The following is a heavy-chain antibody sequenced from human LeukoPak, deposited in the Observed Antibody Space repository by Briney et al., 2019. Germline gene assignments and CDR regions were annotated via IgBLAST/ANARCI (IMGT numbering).Heavy chain of an antibody. J-gene: IGHJ1*01. CDR3: ARGPGYSYGYSQH. CDR2: INDSGST. Sequence: SETLSLTCGVYGGSFSGYYWSWIRQPPGKGLEWIGEINDSGSTNCNPSLKSRVIISVDTSKNQFSLQLSSLTAADTAVYYCARGPGYSYGYSQHWGQGALVTVSS. V-gene: IGHV4-34*01. CDR1: GGSFSGYY. D-gene: IGHD5-18*01.